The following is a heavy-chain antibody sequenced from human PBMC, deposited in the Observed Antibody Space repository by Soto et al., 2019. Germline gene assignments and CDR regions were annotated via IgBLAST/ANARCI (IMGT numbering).Heavy chain of an antibody. V-gene: IGHV1-69*13. D-gene: IGHD2-15*01. CDR2: IIPMFDTP. Sequence: SVKVACESCGGTFSIASVSWVRQAPGQGLEWMGGIIPMFDTPIYAQKFQDRVTITADESTSTAYMQLSSLRSGDTAVYYCARSGGLDRDFNYWGQGSLVTVSS. CDR1: GGTFSIAS. CDR3: ARSGGLDRDFNY. J-gene: IGHJ4*02.